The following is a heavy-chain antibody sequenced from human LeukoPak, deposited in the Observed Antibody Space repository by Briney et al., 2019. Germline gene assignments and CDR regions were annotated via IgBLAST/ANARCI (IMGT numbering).Heavy chain of an antibody. CDR3: ARSGGSYWY. V-gene: IGHV3-23*01. J-gene: IGHJ4*02. D-gene: IGHD3-10*01. Sequence: GGSLRLSCAASGFTFSSYAMSWVRQAPGKGLDWVSGISGRDGSTYYADSVKGRFTISRDNSKNTLYLQMNSLRAKDTAIYYCARSGGSYWYWGQGTLVTVSS. CDR1: GFTFSSYA. CDR2: ISGRDGST.